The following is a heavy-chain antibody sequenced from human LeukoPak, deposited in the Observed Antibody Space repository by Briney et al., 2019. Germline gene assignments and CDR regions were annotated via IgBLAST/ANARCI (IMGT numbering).Heavy chain of an antibody. D-gene: IGHD3-22*01. V-gene: IGHV3-53*01. J-gene: IGHJ6*03. CDR1: GFIVSSNY. CDR3: ASDGRHYYDSSGYGHYMDV. Sequence: GGSLRLSCAASGFIVSSNYMSWVRQTPGKGLEWVSVIYSGGSTYYADSVKGRFTISRDNSKNTLYLQMNSLRAEDTAVYYCASDGRHYYDSSGYGHYMDVWGKGTTVTVSS. CDR2: IYSGGST.